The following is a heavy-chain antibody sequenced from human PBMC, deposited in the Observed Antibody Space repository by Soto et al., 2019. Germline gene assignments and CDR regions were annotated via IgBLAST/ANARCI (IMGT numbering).Heavy chain of an antibody. D-gene: IGHD3-10*01. CDR3: ARSHYLLGAFDI. Sequence: PSETLSLTCTVAGGSIYSGYYYWSWIRHSPGKDLDWIGYIYHNGDTFYNPSLKSRLTISADTSKNHFSLKLSSVTAADTAMYYCARSHYLLGAFDIWGLGTMVTVSS. V-gene: IGHV4-30-4*01. CDR2: IYHNGDT. CDR1: GGSIYSGYYY. J-gene: IGHJ3*02.